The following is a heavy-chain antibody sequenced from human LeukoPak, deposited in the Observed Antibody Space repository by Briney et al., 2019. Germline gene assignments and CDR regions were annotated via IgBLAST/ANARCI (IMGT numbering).Heavy chain of an antibody. D-gene: IGHD2-2*02. CDR1: GFTFSSYG. CDR3: ARTTPVPVAIRGNYFYYGVDV. V-gene: IGHV3-48*02. CDR2: IRTSSSTI. J-gene: IGHJ6*02. Sequence: GRSLRLSCAASGFTFSSYGMHWVRQAPGKGLEWISYIRTSSSTIFYADSVKGRFSISRDNAKNSLYLQMNSLRDEDTAVYYCARTTPVPVAIRGNYFYYGVDVWGQGTTVTVSS.